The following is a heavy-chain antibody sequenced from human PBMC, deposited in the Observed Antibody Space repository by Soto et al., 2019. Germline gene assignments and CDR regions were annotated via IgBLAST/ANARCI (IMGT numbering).Heavy chain of an antibody. V-gene: IGHV5-51*01. J-gene: IGHJ6*02. CDR2: MFPGDSDT. D-gene: IGHD6-19*01. CDR1: GYSFTTYW. Sequence: XESLTISCKGSGYSFTTYWIGLVRQLPGQGLEWMGVMFPGDSDTRYSPSFQGQVTMSADPSTNTAYLEWGSLKAADSAMYYCARVPDSSLGTMDVWGQGTTVTVSS. CDR3: ARVPDSSLGTMDV.